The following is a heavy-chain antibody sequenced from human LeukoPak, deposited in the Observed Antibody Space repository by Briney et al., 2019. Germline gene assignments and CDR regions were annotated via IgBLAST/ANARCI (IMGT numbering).Heavy chain of an antibody. CDR1: KFTFSDYS. Sequence: PGGSLRLSCAASKFTFSDYSMSWVRQAPGKGLEWISYITDDGETTYYGDSVRGRFVISRDNAKNSLYLQLNSPGVQDTAVYYCVRKGNFDTWGQGTLVTVSS. CDR2: ITDDGETT. J-gene: IGHJ4*02. CDR3: VRKGNFDT. V-gene: IGHV3-48*04.